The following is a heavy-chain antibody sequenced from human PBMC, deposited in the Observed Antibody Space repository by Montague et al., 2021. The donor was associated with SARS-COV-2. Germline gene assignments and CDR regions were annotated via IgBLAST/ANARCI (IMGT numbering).Heavy chain of an antibody. J-gene: IGHJ5*02. D-gene: IGHD1-1*01. CDR2: IFKSGTA. V-gene: IGHV4-61*02. Sequence: TLSLTCTVSGDSINTGNFYWSWIRQPAGKQLEWIGRIFKSGTANYNPPFKGRVTITMDTSKNEFSLKLRYVTAADTAMYFCARGFTTGFYPYWFDLWGQGALVTVSS. CDR3: ARGFTTGFYPYWFDL. CDR1: GDSINTGNFY.